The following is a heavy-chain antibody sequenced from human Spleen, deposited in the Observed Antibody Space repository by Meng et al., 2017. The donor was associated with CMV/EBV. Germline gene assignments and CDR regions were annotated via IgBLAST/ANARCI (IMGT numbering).Heavy chain of an antibody. CDR2: INHSGST. CDR1: GGSFSGYY. V-gene: IGHV4-34*01. Sequence: SETLSLTCAVYGGSFSGYYWSWIRQPPGKGLEWIGEINHSGSTNYNPSLKSRVTISVDTSKNQFSLKLSSVTAADTAVYYCARGRRNYYGSGSWFDPWGQGTLVTVS. CDR3: ARGRRNYYGSGSWFDP. D-gene: IGHD3-10*01. J-gene: IGHJ5*02.